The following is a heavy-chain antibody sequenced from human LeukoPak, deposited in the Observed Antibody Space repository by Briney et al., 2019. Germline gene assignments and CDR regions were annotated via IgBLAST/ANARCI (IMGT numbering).Heavy chain of an antibody. V-gene: IGHV3-66*04. D-gene: IGHD3-9*01. CDR2: IYSGGGT. Sequence: GGSLRLSCAASGITVSTNYMSWVRQAPGKGLEWVSIIYSGGGTYYADSVKGRFTISRENSKNTLWLQMNSLRAEDTAVYYCARLHYDVLTGPFDYWGQGTLVTVSS. CDR3: ARLHYDVLTGPFDY. J-gene: IGHJ4*02. CDR1: GITVSTNY.